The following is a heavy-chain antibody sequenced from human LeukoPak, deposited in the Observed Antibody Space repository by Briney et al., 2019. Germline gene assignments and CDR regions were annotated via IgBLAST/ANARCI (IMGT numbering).Heavy chain of an antibody. D-gene: IGHD3-10*01. CDR2: SDPEDGAT. J-gene: IGHJ4*02. CDR1: GYTLTELS. Sequence: ASVKVSCKVSGYTLTELSMHWVRQAPGKGLEWMGGSDPEDGATIYAQKFQGRVTMTEDTSTDTAYMELSSLRSEDTAVYYCATASPRYGSGPFDYWGQGTLVTVSS. V-gene: IGHV1-24*01. CDR3: ATASPRYGSGPFDY.